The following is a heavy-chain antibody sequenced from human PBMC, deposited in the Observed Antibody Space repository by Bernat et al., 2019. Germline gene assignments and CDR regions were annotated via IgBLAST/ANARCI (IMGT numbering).Heavy chain of an antibody. CDR2: ILDGGST. Sequence: QVQLQESGPGLVKPSQTLSVTCSVSSGSISSGGYYWSWIRQHPGKGLEWIGHILDGGSTYYSPSLMSRVTISADTSKNHFFLSLNSVTAADTAVYYCARGQPWHDYWGQGTLVTVSS. CDR1: SGSISSGGYY. D-gene: IGHD5-24*01. V-gene: IGHV4-31*03. CDR3: ARGQPWHDY. J-gene: IGHJ4*02.